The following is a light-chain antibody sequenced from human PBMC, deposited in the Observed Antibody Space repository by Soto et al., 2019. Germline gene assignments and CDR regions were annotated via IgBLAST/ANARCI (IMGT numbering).Light chain of an antibody. CDR1: QGILDY. J-gene: IGKJ1*01. CDR3: QKYNTAPQT. CDR2: AAS. V-gene: IGKV1-27*01. Sequence: DIQMTQSPSSLSASVGDRVTITCRASQGILDYVAWFQQKPGKAPRLLIFAASTLHSGVPPRFSGSGAGTDFTLTISSLQPEDAATYYCQKYNTAPQTFGQGTTVEIK.